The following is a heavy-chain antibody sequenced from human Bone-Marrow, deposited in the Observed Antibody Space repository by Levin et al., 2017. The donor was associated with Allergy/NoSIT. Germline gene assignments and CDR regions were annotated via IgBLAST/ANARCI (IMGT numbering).Heavy chain of an antibody. Sequence: PSETLSLTCAVSGGSLKSGPYSWSWIRQPPGKGLEWIGYIYHSGSTYYNPSLKSRVTISVDRSKNQFSLKLTSVTAADTAVDYCARDRPGDFYGMDVWGQGTTVTVSS. CDR1: GGSLKSGPYS. CDR2: IYHSGST. CDR3: ARDRPGDFYGMDV. V-gene: IGHV4-30-2*01. J-gene: IGHJ6*02.